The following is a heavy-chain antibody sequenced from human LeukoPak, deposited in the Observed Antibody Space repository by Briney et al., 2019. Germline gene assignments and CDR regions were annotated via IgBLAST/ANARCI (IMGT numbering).Heavy chain of an antibody. CDR2: ISGSGGST. CDR3: AKDRGRYYDSNGYYWGYYFDS. Sequence: GGSLRLSCAASVYTFSTYAANWVRHAPGKGLEWVSPISGSGGSTYYADSVRGRFTISRDNSKNTLYLQMRSPRAADTAVYYGAKDRGRYYDSNGYYWGYYFDSWGQGILVTVST. CDR1: VYTFSTYA. D-gene: IGHD3-22*01. V-gene: IGHV3-23*01. J-gene: IGHJ4*02.